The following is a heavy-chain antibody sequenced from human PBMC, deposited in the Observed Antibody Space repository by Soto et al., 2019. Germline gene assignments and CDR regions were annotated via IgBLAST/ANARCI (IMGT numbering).Heavy chain of an antibody. J-gene: IGHJ4*02. V-gene: IGHV1-46*01. D-gene: IGHD6-13*01. Sequence: QVQLVRSGAEVRKPGASVKVSCRTSGYTFTHYYVHWVRQAPGQGLEWLGIINPASGGTNYAHEFQGRVTLTMDTSTTTVYMELSGLRAEDTAIFYCARDLAAGDHWGQGTLVTVSS. CDR3: ARDLAAGDH. CDR1: GYTFTHYY. CDR2: INPASGGT.